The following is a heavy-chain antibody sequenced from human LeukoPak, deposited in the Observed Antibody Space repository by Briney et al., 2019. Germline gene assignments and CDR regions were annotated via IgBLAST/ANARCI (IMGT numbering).Heavy chain of an antibody. CDR2: ISGSGGST. V-gene: IGHV3-23*01. D-gene: IGHD3-22*01. CDR3: ANQARVPPYYDSSGPPHY. Sequence: PGRSLRLSCAASGFTFDDYAMHWVRQAPGKGLEWVSAISGSGGSTYYADSVKGRFTISRDNSKNTLYLQMNSLRAEDTAVYYCANQARVPPYYDSSGPPHYWGQGTLVTVSS. CDR1: GFTFDDYA. J-gene: IGHJ4*02.